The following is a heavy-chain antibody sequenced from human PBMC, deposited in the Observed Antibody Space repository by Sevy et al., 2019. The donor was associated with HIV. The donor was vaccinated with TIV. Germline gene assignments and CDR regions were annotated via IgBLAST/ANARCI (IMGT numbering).Heavy chain of an antibody. D-gene: IGHD3-10*01. V-gene: IGHV1-69*13. J-gene: IGHJ5*02. CDR3: ARVLLWFGEPTNWFDP. CDR2: IIPIFGTA. CDR1: GGTFSSYA. Sequence: ASVKVSCKASGGTFSSYAISWVRQAPGQGLEWMGGIIPIFGTANYVQKFQGRVTITADESTSTAYMELSSLRSEDTAVYYCARVLLWFGEPTNWFDPWGQGTLVTVSS.